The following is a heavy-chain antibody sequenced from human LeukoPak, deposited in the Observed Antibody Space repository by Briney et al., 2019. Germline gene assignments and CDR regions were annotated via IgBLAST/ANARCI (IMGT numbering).Heavy chain of an antibody. CDR3: ARGYYNILTGYYIEF. J-gene: IGHJ4*02. V-gene: IGHV4-59*01. CDR1: GGSISNYY. Sequence: SETLSLTCTVSGGSISNYYWSWIRQPPGKGLEWIGYIYYSGNTNYNPSLKSRVTISVDTSRNQLALKLSSVTAADTAMYYCARGYYNILTGYYIEFWGQGTLVTVSS. CDR2: IYYSGNT. D-gene: IGHD3-9*01.